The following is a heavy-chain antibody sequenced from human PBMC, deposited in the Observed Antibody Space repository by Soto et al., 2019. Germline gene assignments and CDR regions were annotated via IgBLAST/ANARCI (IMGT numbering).Heavy chain of an antibody. CDR2: IYWDDDK. D-gene: IGHD2-15*01. Sequence: QITLKESGPTLVKPTQTLTLTCTFAGFSLSTSGVGVGWIRQPPGKALEWLALIYWDDDKRYSPSLKSRLTITKDTSKNQVVLTLTNMDPVDTATYYCAHRPSYCSGGSCYSGFDYWGQGTLVTVSS. CDR3: AHRPSYCSGGSCYSGFDY. CDR1: GFSLSTSGVG. V-gene: IGHV2-5*02. J-gene: IGHJ4*02.